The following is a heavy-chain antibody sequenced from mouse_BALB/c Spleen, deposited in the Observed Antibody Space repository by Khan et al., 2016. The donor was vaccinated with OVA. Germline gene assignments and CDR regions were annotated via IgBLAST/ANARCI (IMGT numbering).Heavy chain of an antibody. Sequence: VQLQQFGPELVKPGASVKISCKASGYSFTGYFMNWVMQSHGKSLEWIGRINPHIGETLYNQKFKGKATLTVDESSRTVHMELRSLASEDSAVYYCARKNGSDFDYWGQGTTLTVSS. J-gene: IGHJ2*01. CDR3: ARKNGSDFDY. CDR2: INPHIGET. CDR1: GYSFTGYF. D-gene: IGHD1-1*01. V-gene: IGHV1-20*02.